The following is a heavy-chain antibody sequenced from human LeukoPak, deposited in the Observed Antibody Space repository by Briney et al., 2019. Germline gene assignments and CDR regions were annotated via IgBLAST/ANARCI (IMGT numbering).Heavy chain of an antibody. CDR2: IIPIFGTA. Sequence: SVKVSCKASGGTFSSYAISWVRPTPGQGLEWMGGIIPIFGTANYAQKFQGRVTITADESTSTAYMELSSLRSENTAVYYCARAGAPCSGGSCYSGEFDYWGQGTLVTVSS. CDR1: GGTFSSYA. CDR3: ARAGAPCSGGSCYSGEFDY. D-gene: IGHD2-15*01. V-gene: IGHV1-69*13. J-gene: IGHJ4*02.